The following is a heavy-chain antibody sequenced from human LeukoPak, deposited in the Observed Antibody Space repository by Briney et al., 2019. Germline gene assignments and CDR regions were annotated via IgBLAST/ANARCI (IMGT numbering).Heavy chain of an antibody. D-gene: IGHD3-10*01. V-gene: IGHV4-34*01. CDR2: INHSGST. CDR1: GGSFSGYY. Sequence: SETLSLTCAVYGGSFSGYYWSWIRQPPGKGLEWIGEINHSGSTNYNPSLKSRVTISVDTSKNQFSLKLSSVTAADTAVYYCARGLYCYGSGSYSSCFDYWGQGTLVTVSS. CDR3: ARGLYCYGSGSYSSCFDY. J-gene: IGHJ4*02.